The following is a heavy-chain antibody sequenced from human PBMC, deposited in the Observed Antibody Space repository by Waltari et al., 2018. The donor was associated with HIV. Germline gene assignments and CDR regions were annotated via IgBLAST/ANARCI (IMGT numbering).Heavy chain of an antibody. CDR1: GGSISSSSYY. J-gene: IGHJ6*02. D-gene: IGHD3-10*01. Sequence: QLQLQESGPGLVKPSETLSLTCTVSGGSISSSSYYWGWIRQPPGKGLEWIGSIYYSGSTYYNPSLKSRVTISVDTSKNQFSLKLSSVTAADTAVYYCARVPPGVRLYYYYGVDVWGQGTTVTVSS. V-gene: IGHV4-39*07. CDR3: ARVPPGVRLYYYYGVDV. CDR2: IYYSGST.